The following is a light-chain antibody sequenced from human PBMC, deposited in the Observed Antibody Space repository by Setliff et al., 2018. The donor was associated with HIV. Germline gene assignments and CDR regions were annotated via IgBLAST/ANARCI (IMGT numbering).Light chain of an antibody. J-gene: IGLJ1*01. Sequence: QSALTQPPSASGTPGQRVTISCSGSSSNIGRNTVNWYQQLPGTAPKLLIYMNDQRPSGVPDRFTGSKSGTSGSLAISGLQSEDEADYYCAAWHDSLNRYVFGTGTKVTVL. CDR1: SSNIGRNT. CDR2: MND. CDR3: AAWHDSLNRYV. V-gene: IGLV1-44*01.